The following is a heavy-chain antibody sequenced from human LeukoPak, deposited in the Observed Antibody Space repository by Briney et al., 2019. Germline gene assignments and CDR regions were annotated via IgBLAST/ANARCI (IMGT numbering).Heavy chain of an antibody. V-gene: IGHV4-34*01. D-gene: IGHD6-13*01. CDR3: ARGRGSSWYFFGLGFDP. CDR1: GGSCSNYY. J-gene: IGHJ5*02. CDR2: INQRGGS. Sequence: SSETLSLTCTGYGGSCSNYYWSWIRQPPGKGLEWIGEINQRGGSNYNPSLKSRVTISIDTSKNQFSLKLSSVTAADTAVYYCARGRGSSWYFFGLGFDPWGQGTLVTVSS.